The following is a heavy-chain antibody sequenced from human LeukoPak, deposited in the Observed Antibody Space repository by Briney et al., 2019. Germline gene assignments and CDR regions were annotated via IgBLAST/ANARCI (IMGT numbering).Heavy chain of an antibody. D-gene: IGHD2-21*02. CDR1: GFTFNNYG. Sequence: GKSLRLSCAASGFTFNNYGMNWVRQAPGKGLEWVAHINPDGRDTYYVDSVKGRFTISRDNAQNSMYLQMNSLRVEDTAVYYCTSWGDTTAEYFQRWGQGTLVTVSS. CDR3: TSWGDTTAEYFQR. V-gene: IGHV3-7*01. J-gene: IGHJ1*01. CDR2: INPDGRDT.